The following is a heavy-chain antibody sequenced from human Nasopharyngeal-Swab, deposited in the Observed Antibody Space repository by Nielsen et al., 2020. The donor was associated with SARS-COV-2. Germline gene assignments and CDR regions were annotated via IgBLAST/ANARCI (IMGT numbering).Heavy chain of an antibody. CDR2: ISWNGNIR. D-gene: IGHD1-20*01. V-gene: IGHV3-9*01. J-gene: IGHJ2*01. CDR1: GFTFDDYA. CDR3: ARENNWEALRYIDL. Sequence: GGSLRLSCETSGFTFDDYAMYCVRQAPGKGLEWVSVISWNGNIRGHADSSEGRFTISRDNAKSSLYLQMNSLRVEDTALYYCARENNWEALRYIDLWGRGTLVTVSS.